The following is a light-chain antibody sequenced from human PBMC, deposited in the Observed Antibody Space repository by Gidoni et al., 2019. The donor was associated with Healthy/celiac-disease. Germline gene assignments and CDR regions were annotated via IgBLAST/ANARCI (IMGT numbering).Light chain of an antibody. CDR2: AAS. Sequence: QMTHSPSSLSASLGDRVTITCRASQGISSYLNWYQQKPGKAPKLLIYAASSLQSGVPSRFSGSGSGTDFTLTISSLQPEDFATYYCQQSYSTPRTFGQXTRLEIK. J-gene: IGKJ5*01. CDR1: QGISSY. CDR3: QQSYSTPRT. V-gene: IGKV1-39*01.